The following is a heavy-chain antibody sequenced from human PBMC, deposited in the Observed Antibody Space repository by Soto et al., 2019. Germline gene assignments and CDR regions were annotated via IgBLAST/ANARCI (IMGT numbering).Heavy chain of an antibody. J-gene: IGHJ4*01. CDR2: IVVGNGNT. CDR1: EFTFISSA. V-gene: IGHV1-58*02. Sequence: GASEKAASEASEFTFISSAMQWVRQARGQGLEWIGWIVVGNGNTNYAQKFQERVSITRDMSTSTAHMELIALRSGDTAMYYCAAVGEFDYWG. CDR3: AAVGEFDY.